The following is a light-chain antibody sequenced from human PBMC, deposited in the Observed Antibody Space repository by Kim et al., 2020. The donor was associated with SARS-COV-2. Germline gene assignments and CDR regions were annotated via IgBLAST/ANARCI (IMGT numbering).Light chain of an antibody. CDR2: YES. V-gene: IGLV3-21*04. CDR1: NTGSYN. J-gene: IGLJ3*02. Sequence: GKRGRRTCGGSNTGSYNGQGYRQEPDQAPVPGIYYESDRPAGIPERFPGSYSGNTATLTTSRVEAGDEADYYCQVWDSSSDHPVFCGGTQLTV. CDR3: QVWDSSSDHPV.